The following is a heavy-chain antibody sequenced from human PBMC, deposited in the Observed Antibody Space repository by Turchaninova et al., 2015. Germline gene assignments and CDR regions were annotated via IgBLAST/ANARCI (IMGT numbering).Heavy chain of an antibody. J-gene: IGHJ4*02. V-gene: IGHV4-39*07. D-gene: IGHD4-17*01. CDR2: IYYSGSA. CDR3: ARDLRATVPYELAY. Sequence: QLQLQESGPGLVKPSETLSLTCTVSGGAISGSTYYWGGIRPPPGKGLEWIGSIYYSGSAYYNPSPKSRVTISVDTSKNQFSLKLSSVTAADTAVYYCARDLRATVPYELAYWGQGTLVTVSS. CDR1: GGAISGSTYY.